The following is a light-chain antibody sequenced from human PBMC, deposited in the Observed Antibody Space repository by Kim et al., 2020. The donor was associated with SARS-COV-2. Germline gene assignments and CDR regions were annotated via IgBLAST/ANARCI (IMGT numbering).Light chain of an antibody. CDR3: CSYTTRKTWV. J-gene: IGLJ3*02. CDR1: SSNVGGHRD. CDR2: DVS. Sequence: GQSITISCTGTSSNVGGHRDVSWYQQYPGKAPTLLMFDVSNRPSGVSDRFSGSKSANTASLTISGLQPEDEAEYYCCSYTTRKTWVFGGGTKVTVL. V-gene: IGLV2-14*03.